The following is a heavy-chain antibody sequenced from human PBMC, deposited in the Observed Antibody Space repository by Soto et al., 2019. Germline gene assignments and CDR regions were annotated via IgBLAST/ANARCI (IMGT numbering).Heavy chain of an antibody. J-gene: IGHJ6*02. D-gene: IGHD3-22*01. Sequence: EVQLLESGGGLVQPGGSLRLSCAASGFTFSSYAMSWVRQAPGKGLEWVSAISGSGGSIYYADSVKGRFAMSRDNSKNTLYLQMNRLRDEDTAVYYCAKRAGGYGEVYYYNYGMDVWGQGTTVTVSS. CDR3: AKRAGGYGEVYYYNYGMDV. V-gene: IGHV3-23*01. CDR2: ISGSGGSI. CDR1: GFTFSSYA.